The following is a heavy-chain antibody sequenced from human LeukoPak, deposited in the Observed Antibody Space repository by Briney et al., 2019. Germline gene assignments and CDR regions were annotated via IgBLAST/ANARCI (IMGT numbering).Heavy chain of an antibody. D-gene: IGHD6-6*01. CDR3: ARDFTSLAARPEGVDY. CDR1: GYTFTSYY. V-gene: IGHV1-46*01. J-gene: IGHJ4*02. Sequence: ASVKVSCKASGYTFTSYYMHWVRQAPGQGLEWMGIINPSGGSTSYAQKFQGRVTMTTDTSTSTAYMELRSLRSDDTAVYYCARDFTSLAARPEGVDYWGQGTLVTVSS. CDR2: INPSGGST.